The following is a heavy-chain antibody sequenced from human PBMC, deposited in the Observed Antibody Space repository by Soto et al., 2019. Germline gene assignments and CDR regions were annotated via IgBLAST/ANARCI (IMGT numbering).Heavy chain of an antibody. V-gene: IGHV1-18*04. J-gene: IGHJ6*02. D-gene: IGHD6-6*01. CDR3: ARDHGLAWAVRPANYYYAMDV. CDR1: GYTFTDYA. Sequence: QAQLAQSGPELKSPGASVKVSCKASGYTFTDYAISWLRQAPGQGFQWVGWISPYSGNTTSEENYFHRATTTTATSTKTAYLELRSLRSDATAVYYCARDHGLAWAVRPANYYYAMDVWGQGTTVTVSS. CDR2: ISPYSGNT.